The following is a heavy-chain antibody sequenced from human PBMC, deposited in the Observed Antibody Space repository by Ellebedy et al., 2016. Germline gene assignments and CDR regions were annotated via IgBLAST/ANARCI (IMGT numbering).Heavy chain of an antibody. CDR2: VLHTGTT. CDR1: GGSVSSDY. Sequence: SETLSLTCDVSGGSVSSDYWNWIRRPPGKGLEWIGHVLHTGTTNYNPSLKSRVTMSVDTSKSQISLRLTSVTAADTAVYYCAKWNVDWYAFDVWGQGTLVTVSS. D-gene: IGHD1-1*01. V-gene: IGHV4-59*02. J-gene: IGHJ3*01. CDR3: AKWNVDWYAFDV.